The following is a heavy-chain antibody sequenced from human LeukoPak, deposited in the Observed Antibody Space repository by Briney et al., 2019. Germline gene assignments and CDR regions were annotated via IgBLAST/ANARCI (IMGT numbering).Heavy chain of an antibody. J-gene: IGHJ6*04. CDR2: IYYSGST. CDR3: AATLCSSTSCLSYGMDV. D-gene: IGHD2-2*01. V-gene: IGHV4-31*03. CDR1: GGSISSGGYY. Sequence: SETMSPACTVSGGSISSGGYYWNWIRQHPGKGLEWIGYIYYSGSTYYNPSLKSRGTISVDTSKNQFSLKLSSVTAADTAVYYCAATLCSSTSCLSYGMDVWGKGTTVTVSS.